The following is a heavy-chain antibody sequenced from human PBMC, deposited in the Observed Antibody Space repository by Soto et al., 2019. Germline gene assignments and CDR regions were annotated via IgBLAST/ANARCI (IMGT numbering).Heavy chain of an antibody. J-gene: IGHJ4*02. Sequence: GGSLRLSCTASGFTFGDYAMSWVRQAPGKGLEWVSAISGSGGSTYYADSVKGRFTISRDNSKNTLYLQMNSLRAEDTAVYYCAKGVTGTTKYFDYWGQGTLVTVSS. CDR1: GFTFGDYA. D-gene: IGHD1-7*01. V-gene: IGHV3-23*01. CDR3: AKGVTGTTKYFDY. CDR2: ISGSGGST.